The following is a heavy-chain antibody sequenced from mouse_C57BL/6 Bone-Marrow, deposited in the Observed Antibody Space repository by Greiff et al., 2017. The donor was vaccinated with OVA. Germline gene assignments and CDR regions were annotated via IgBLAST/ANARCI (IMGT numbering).Heavy chain of an antibody. CDR2: IYPSDSET. J-gene: IGHJ3*01. CDR3: ARGEELRLLAWFAY. Sequence: QVQLQQPGAELVRPGSSVKLSCKASGYTFTSYWMAWVKQRPGQGLAWIGHIYPSDSETHYNQKFKDKATLTVDKSSSTAYMQLSSLTSEDSAVYYCARGEELRLLAWFAYWGQGTLVTVSA. D-gene: IGHD3-2*02. V-gene: IGHV1-61*01. CDR1: GYTFTSYW.